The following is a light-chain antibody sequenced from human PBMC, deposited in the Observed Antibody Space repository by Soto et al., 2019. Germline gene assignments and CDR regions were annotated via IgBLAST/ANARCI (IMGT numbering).Light chain of an antibody. J-gene: IGKJ5*01. V-gene: IGKV3-20*01. CDR3: QQYGSSPIT. Sequence: EMTQSPCCLSLPQGERPSLSCRTSQTVSSTYFAWYQQRPGQPPRLLLHGASTRPTGIPDRFSCSGSQRGFTLTISRLEPEDAALYYCQQYGSSPITFGQGTRLEIK. CDR2: GAS. CDR1: QTVSSTY.